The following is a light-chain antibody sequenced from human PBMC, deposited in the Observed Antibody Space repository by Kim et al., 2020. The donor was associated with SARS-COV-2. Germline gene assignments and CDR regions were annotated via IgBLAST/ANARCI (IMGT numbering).Light chain of an antibody. J-gene: IGKJ4*01. CDR2: DAS. Sequence: DTQMTQSPSSLSASVGDRVTITCQASQDFSKYLTWYQQKPGTAPKLLIYDASNLETGVPSRFGGSGSGTDFTFTISNLQPEDIATYYCQQYDNLPLTFGGGTKVDIK. V-gene: IGKV1-33*01. CDR3: QQYDNLPLT. CDR1: QDFSKY.